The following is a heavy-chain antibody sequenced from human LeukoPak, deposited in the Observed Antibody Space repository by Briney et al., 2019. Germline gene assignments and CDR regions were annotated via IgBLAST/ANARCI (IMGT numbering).Heavy chain of an antibody. CDR1: GGSFSGYY. V-gene: IGHV4-34*01. J-gene: IGHJ6*02. CDR2: INHSGST. CDR3: ARGPPAKPGTGYYYGMDV. Sequence: TSETLSLTCAVYGGSFSGYYWSWIRQPPGKGLEWIGEINHSGSTNYNPSLKSRVTISVDMSKNQFSLKLSSVTAADTAVYYCARGPPAKPGTGYYYGMDVWGQGTTVTVSS. D-gene: IGHD2-2*01.